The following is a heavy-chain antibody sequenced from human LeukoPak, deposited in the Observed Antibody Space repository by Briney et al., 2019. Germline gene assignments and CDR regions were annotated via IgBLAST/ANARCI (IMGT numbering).Heavy chain of an antibody. J-gene: IGHJ4*02. D-gene: IGHD6-13*01. Sequence: GGSLRLSCAASGFTFSTYWMRWVRQAPGKGLVWVSRITSDGGDTIYGDGIGTTYADSVKGRFTISRDNAKNTLYLQMDSLRAEDTAVYYCAREAYSSDWYGPDYWGQGTLVTVSA. V-gene: IGHV3-74*01. CDR1: GFTFSTYW. CDR2: ITSDGGDTIYGDGIGT. CDR3: AREAYSSDWYGPDY.